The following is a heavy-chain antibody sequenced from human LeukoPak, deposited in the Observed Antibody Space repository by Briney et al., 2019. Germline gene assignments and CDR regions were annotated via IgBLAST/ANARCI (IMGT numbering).Heavy chain of an antibody. CDR1: GYSISSGYY. J-gene: IGHJ3*02. D-gene: IGHD4-17*01. V-gene: IGHV4-38-2*02. Sequence: SETLSLTCTVSGYSISSGYYWGWIRQPPGKGLEWIGSIYHSGSTYYNPSLKSRVTISVDTSKNQFSLKLSSVTAADTAVYYCARGDYEAFDIWGQGTMVTVSS. CDR2: IYHSGST. CDR3: ARGDYEAFDI.